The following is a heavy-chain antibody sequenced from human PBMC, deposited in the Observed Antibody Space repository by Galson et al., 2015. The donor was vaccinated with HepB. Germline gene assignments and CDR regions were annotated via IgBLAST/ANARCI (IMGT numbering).Heavy chain of an antibody. Sequence: SVKVSCKASGYTFTSYAMHWVRQAPGQRLEWMGWINAGNGNTKYSQKFQGRVTITRDTSASTAYMELSSLRSEDTAVYYCARGTGPQDDYDFWSGYYYYYYYGMDVWGQGTTVTVSS. D-gene: IGHD3-3*01. V-gene: IGHV1-3*01. J-gene: IGHJ6*02. CDR3: ARGTGPQDDYDFWSGYYYYYYYGMDV. CDR1: GYTFTSYA. CDR2: INAGNGNT.